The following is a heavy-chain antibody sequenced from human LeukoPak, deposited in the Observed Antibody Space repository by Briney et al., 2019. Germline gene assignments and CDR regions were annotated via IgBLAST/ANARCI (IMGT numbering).Heavy chain of an antibody. D-gene: IGHD5-18*01. CDR2: INHSGST. J-gene: IGHJ4*02. V-gene: IGHV4-34*01. CDR3: ARGPILLY. CDR1: GGSFSGYY. Sequence: PSETLSLTCAAYGGSFSGYYWSWIRQPPGKGLGWIGEINHSGSTNYNPSLKSRVTISVDTSKNQFSLKLSSVTAADTAVYYCARGPILLYWGQGTLVTVSS.